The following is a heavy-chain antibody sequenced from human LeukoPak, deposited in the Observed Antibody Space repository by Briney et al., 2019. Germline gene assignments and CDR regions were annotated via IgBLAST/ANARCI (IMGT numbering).Heavy chain of an antibody. CDR2: ISGSDGST. J-gene: IGHJ4*02. D-gene: IGHD2-2*02. V-gene: IGHV3-23*01. CDR3: AKVQGAISSSTSCYNPLYY. Sequence: GGSLRLSCAASGFTVSSNYMSWVRQAPGKGLEWVSAISGSDGSTYYADSVKGRFTISRDNSKNTLYLQMNSLRAEDTAVYYCAKVQGAISSSTSCYNPLYYWGQGTLVTVSS. CDR1: GFTVSSNY.